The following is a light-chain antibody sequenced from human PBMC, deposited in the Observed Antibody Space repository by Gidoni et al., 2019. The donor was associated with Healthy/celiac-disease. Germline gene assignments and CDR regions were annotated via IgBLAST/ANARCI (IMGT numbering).Light chain of an antibody. CDR1: QSISSW. Sequence: DIQMTLSPSTLSASVVDRVTITCRASQSISSWLAWYQQKPGKAPKLLIYKASSLESGVPSRFSGSGSGTEFTLTISSLQPDDFATYYCQQYNSYSGTFGQGTKVEIK. CDR2: KAS. CDR3: QQYNSYSGT. J-gene: IGKJ1*01. V-gene: IGKV1-5*03.